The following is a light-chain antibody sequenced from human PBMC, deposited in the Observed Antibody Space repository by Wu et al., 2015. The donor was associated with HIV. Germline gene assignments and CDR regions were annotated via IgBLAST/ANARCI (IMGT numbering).Light chain of an antibody. V-gene: IGKV3-20*01. CDR1: QSVPSGY. J-gene: IGKJ1*01. CDR2: GTS. Sequence: EIVLTQSPGTLSLSPGERAALSCRASQSVPSGYVAWYQQKVGQAPFLLIYGTSSRAIGIPDRFSGSGSGTDFTLIISSLQPDDFATYYCQHYDGFPWTFGQGTKVEVK. CDR3: QHYDGFPWT.